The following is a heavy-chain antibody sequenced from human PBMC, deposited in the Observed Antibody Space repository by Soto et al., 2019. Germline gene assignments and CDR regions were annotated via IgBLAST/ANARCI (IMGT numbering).Heavy chain of an antibody. CDR1: GFTFSSYG. Sequence: GGSLRLSCAASGFTFSSYGMHWVRQAPGKGLEWVAVISYDGSNKYYADSVKGRFTISRDNSKNTLYLQMNSLRAEDTAVYYCAKDRWSTAMVSYYFDYWGQGTLVTVSS. D-gene: IGHD5-18*01. J-gene: IGHJ4*02. V-gene: IGHV3-30*18. CDR2: ISYDGSNK. CDR3: AKDRWSTAMVSYYFDY.